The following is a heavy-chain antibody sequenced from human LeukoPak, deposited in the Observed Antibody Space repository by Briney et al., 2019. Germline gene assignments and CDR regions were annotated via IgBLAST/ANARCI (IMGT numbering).Heavy chain of an antibody. V-gene: IGHV1-2*02. CDR1: GYTFTGYH. D-gene: IGHD2-21*02. CDR2: INPDSGGT. J-gene: IGHJ4*02. CDR3: GRDFRDTLDY. Sequence: ASVKVSCKACGYTFTGYHTHWLRQAPGQGLEWMGWINPDSGGTNFAQKFQGRVTMTRDTSISTAYMELSRLRSDDTAVYYCGRDFRDTLDYWGQGTLVTVSS.